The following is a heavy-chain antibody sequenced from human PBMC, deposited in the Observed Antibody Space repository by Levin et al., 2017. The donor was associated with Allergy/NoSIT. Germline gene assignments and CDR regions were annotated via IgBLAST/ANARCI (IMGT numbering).Heavy chain of an antibody. CDR1: GFTFSSYA. D-gene: IGHD4-17*01. Sequence: GGSLRLSCAASGFTFSSYAMHWVRQAPGKGLEYVSAISTNGGSTYYANSVKGRFTISRDNSKNTLYLQMGSLRAEDMAVYYCARVGDYVALDYWGQGTLVTVSS. V-gene: IGHV3-64*01. CDR2: ISTNGGST. J-gene: IGHJ4*02. CDR3: ARVGDYVALDY.